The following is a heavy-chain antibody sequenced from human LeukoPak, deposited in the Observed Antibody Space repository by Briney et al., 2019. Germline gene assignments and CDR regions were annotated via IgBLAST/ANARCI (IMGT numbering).Heavy chain of an antibody. CDR3: ARDGHRRYHYDSSGREDAFDI. CDR2: ISAYNGYT. J-gene: IGHJ3*02. CDR1: GYTFINYG. D-gene: IGHD3-22*01. Sequence: ASVKVSCKASGYTFINYGISWVRQAPGQGLEWMGWISAYNGYTNYAQNLQGRVTMTTDTSTSTAYMELRSLRSEDTAVYYCARDGHRRYHYDSSGREDAFDIWGQGTMVTVSS. V-gene: IGHV1-18*01.